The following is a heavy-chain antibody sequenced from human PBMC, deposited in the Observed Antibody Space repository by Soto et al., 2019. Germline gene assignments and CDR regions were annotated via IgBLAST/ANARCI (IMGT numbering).Heavy chain of an antibody. CDR2: IYYSGST. Sequence: TLSLTCTVSGGSISSGGYYGSWIRQHPGKGLEWIGYIYYSGSTYYNPSLKSRVTISVDTSKNQFSLKLSSVTAADTAVYYCAASCVGCGGFNYYGMDVWGQGTTVTVSS. J-gene: IGHJ6*02. D-gene: IGHD2-21*01. CDR1: GGSISSGGYY. V-gene: IGHV4-31*03. CDR3: AASCVGCGGFNYYGMDV.